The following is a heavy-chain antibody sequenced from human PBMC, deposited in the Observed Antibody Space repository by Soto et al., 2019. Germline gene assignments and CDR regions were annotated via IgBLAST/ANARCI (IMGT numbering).Heavy chain of an antibody. J-gene: IGHJ6*02. CDR1: GFTFGSYT. CDR2: ISWNGGSS. V-gene: IGHV3-43*01. Sequence: EEQLVESGGAVVQPGGSLRLSCEASGFTFGSYTMHWVRQAPGKGLEWVSLISWNGGSSFYADSVKGRFTISRDNSRDPLYLQMNSLRPEDSALYSCAKNIGAHGSGGGDVWGHGTTVTVSS. D-gene: IGHD3-10*01. CDR3: AKNIGAHGSGGGDV.